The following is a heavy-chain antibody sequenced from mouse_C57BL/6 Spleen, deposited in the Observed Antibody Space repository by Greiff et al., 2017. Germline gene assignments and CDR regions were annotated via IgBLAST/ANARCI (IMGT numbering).Heavy chain of an antibody. CDR2: INPNNGGT. CDR3: ARGEDSSGFAY. Sequence: VQLQQSGPELVKPGASVKISCKASGYTFTDYYMNWVKQSHGKSLEWIGDINPNNGGTSYNQKFKGKATLTVDKSSSTAYMELRSLTSEDSAVYYCARGEDSSGFAYWGQGTLVTVSA. CDR1: GYTFTDYY. D-gene: IGHD3-2*02. J-gene: IGHJ3*01. V-gene: IGHV1-26*01.